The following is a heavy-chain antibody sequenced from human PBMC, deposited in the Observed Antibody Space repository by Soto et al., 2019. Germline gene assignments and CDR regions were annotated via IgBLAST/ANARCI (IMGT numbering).Heavy chain of an antibody. CDR3: ARGTYNWIFTSRKAFVYFDY. J-gene: IGHJ4*02. V-gene: IGHV4-4*02. CDR2: IYHSGST. D-gene: IGHD1-20*01. Sequence: SETLSLTCAVSGGSISRSNWLSWVRQPPGKGLEWIGEIYHSGSTNYNPSLKSRVTISVDKSKNQFSLKLSSVTAADTAVYYCARGTYNWIFTSRKAFVYFDYWGQGTLV. CDR1: GGSISRSNW.